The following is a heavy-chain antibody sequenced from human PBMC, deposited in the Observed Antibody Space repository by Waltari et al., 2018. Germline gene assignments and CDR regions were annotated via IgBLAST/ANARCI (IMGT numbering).Heavy chain of an antibody. Sequence: QLQLQESGPGLVKPSETLAITCTVSGGSISSSRYYWAWIRQPPGKGLEWIGSIYYSGTTYYTPSLKSRVTISVDPSKNQFSLKLSSVTAADTAVYYCARDRDSSGYYNYFDYWVQGTLVTVSS. CDR3: ARDRDSSGYYNYFDY. CDR2: IYYSGTT. CDR1: GGSISSSRYY. J-gene: IGHJ4*02. V-gene: IGHV4-39*07. D-gene: IGHD3-22*01.